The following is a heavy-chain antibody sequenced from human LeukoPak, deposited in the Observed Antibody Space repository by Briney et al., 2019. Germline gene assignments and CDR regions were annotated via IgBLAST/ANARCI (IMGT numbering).Heavy chain of an antibody. J-gene: IGHJ4*02. CDR1: GFTFSNFW. CDR2: INRSGST. CDR3: ARGGAADY. V-gene: IGHV4-34*01. D-gene: IGHD4/OR15-4a*01. Sequence: GSLRLSCTASGFTFSNFWMGWIRQSPGKGLEWIGDINRSGSTDYNPALRSRVFISMDTSKNQFSLQLSSVTAADTAVYYCARGGAADYWGQGTLVTVSS.